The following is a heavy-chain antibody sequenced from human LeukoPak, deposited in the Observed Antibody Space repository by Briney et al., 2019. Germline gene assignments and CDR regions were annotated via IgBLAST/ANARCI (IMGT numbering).Heavy chain of an antibody. CDR1: GGSFSGYY. V-gene: IGHV4-34*01. CDR2: INHSGST. J-gene: IGHJ3*02. Sequence: PSETLSLTCAVYGGSFSGYYWSWLRQPPGKGLEWIGEINHSGSTNYNPSLKSRVTISVDTSKNQFSLKLSSVTAADTAVYYCSRGSKIAARPSAFDIWGLGTMVTVSS. D-gene: IGHD6-6*01. CDR3: SRGSKIAARPSAFDI.